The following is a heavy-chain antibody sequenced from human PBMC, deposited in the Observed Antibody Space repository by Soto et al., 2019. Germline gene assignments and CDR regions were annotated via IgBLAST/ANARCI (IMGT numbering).Heavy chain of an antibody. D-gene: IGHD1-26*01. V-gene: IGHV3-23*01. Sequence: EEQLLESGGGLVQPGGSLRLPCAASGFTFSSYAMSWVRQAPGNGLEWVSGISGSGGSTYYADSVKGRFTISRDNSKRMVFLRMNSLRAEDTAVYYCAKYSGSHYYYSAMDVWGQGTTVTVSS. J-gene: IGHJ6*02. CDR2: ISGSGGST. CDR1: GFTFSSYA. CDR3: AKYSGSHYYYSAMDV.